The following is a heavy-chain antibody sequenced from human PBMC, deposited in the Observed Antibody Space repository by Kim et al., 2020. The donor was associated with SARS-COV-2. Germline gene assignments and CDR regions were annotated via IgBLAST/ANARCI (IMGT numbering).Heavy chain of an antibody. CDR2: IYYSGST. D-gene: IGHD2-15*01. J-gene: IGHJ6*02. Sequence: SETLSLTCTVSGGSISSSSYYWGWIRQPPGKGLEWIGNIYYSGSTYYNPSLKSRVTISVDRSKNQFSLKLSSVTAADTAVYYCARHEGADRRLGYCSGGSCYDHGMDVWGQGTTVTVSS. CDR3: ARHEGADRRLGYCSGGSCYDHGMDV. CDR1: GGSISSSSYY. V-gene: IGHV4-39*01.